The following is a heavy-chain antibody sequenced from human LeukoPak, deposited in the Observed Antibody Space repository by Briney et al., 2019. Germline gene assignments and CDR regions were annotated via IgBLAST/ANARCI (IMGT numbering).Heavy chain of an antibody. CDR1: GFTFTSFG. Sequence: ASVKVSCKASGFTFTSFGFTWVRQAPGQGLEWMGWISANNDNTNYAQKFQGRVTMTTDTSTSTAYMELRSLRSDDTAVYYCAREYIVGATIYYFDYWGQGTLVTVSS. V-gene: IGHV1-18*01. CDR2: ISANNDNT. J-gene: IGHJ4*02. CDR3: AREYIVGATIYYFDY. D-gene: IGHD1-26*01.